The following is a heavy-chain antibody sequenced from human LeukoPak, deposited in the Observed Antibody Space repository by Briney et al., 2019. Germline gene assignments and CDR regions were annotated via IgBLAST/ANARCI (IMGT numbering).Heavy chain of an antibody. CDR2: IWYDGSNK. CDR1: GFTFDDYG. D-gene: IGHD4-17*01. CDR3: ATLYGDYNWYFDL. Sequence: PGGSLRLSCTASGFTFDDYGMHWVRQAPGKGLEWVAVIWYDGSNKYYGDSVKGRFTISRDNSKDTLYLQMNSLRAEDTAVYYCATLYGDYNWYFDLWGRGTLVTVSS. V-gene: IGHV3-33*01. J-gene: IGHJ2*01.